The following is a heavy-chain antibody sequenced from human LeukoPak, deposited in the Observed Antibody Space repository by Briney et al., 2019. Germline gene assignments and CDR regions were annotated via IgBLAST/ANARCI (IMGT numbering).Heavy chain of an antibody. CDR1: GYTFTDYY. CDR3: ARGGVGMTAGNFGF. J-gene: IGHJ4*02. D-gene: IGHD6-13*01. CDR2: INPNSGGA. Sequence: GASVQVSCKASGYTFTDYYMHWVRQAPGQGLEWMGWINPNSGGANYAQRFQGRVTMTRDTSINTAYMEMSRLRSDDTAVYYCARGGVGMTAGNFGFWGQGTLVTVSS. V-gene: IGHV1-2*02.